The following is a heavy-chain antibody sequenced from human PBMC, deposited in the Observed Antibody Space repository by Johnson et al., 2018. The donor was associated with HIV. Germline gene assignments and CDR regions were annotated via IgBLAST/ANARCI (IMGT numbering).Heavy chain of an antibody. D-gene: IGHD3-16*01. J-gene: IGHJ3*02. CDR2: IYSGGST. Sequence: QVQLVESGGGVVQPGRSLRLSCAASGFTFNSYPMHWVRQAPGKGLEWVSVIYSGGSTYYADSVKGRFTISRDNAKNALYLQMNSLRVEDTAIYYCARGWGGQQPIWGQGTMVTVSS. V-gene: IGHV3-NL1*01. CDR1: GFTFNSYP. CDR3: ARGWGGQQPI.